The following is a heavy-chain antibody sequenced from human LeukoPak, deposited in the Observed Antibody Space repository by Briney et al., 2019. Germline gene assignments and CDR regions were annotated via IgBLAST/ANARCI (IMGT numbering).Heavy chain of an antibody. CDR3: AREPTYTSTWYTSCDY. CDR2: ITGSSSTI. Sequence: GGSLRHSCAASGFTFTNYNMNWVRQAPGKGLEWVSYITGSSSTIYYADSVKGRFTISRDNAKNSLYLQMNSLRAEDTAVYYCAREPTYTSTWYTSCDYWGQGILVTVSS. V-gene: IGHV3-48*01. J-gene: IGHJ4*02. CDR1: GFTFTNYN. D-gene: IGHD6-13*01.